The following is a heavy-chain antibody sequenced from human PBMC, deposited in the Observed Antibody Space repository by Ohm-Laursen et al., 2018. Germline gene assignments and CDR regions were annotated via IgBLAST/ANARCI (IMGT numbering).Heavy chain of an antibody. CDR1: GFSFRSYS. Sequence: SLRLSCSASGFSFRSYSMNWVRQAPGRGLEWVSYISSDSSTIYDADSVKGRFTISRDNAKNSLYLQMHSLRAEDTAVYYCARVGVDVWGQGTTVTVSS. V-gene: IGHV3-48*01. J-gene: IGHJ6*02. CDR3: ARVGVDV. CDR2: ISSDSSTI.